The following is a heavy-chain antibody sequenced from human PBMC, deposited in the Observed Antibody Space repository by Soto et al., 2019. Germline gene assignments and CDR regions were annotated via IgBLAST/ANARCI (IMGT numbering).Heavy chain of an antibody. V-gene: IGHV4-59*12. D-gene: IGHD3-10*01. CDR3: ARALLRGPREYYFGMDV. J-gene: IGHJ6*02. CDR1: GGTISSYS. Sequence: SVTLSLTCTASGGTISSYSWTWIRQPPGKGLARIAPFSYTGSADYNPSLMSRSLGSLGSSRSQFSHRHRYVPAADSTALYCARALLRGPREYYFGMDVWGQGATVTVSS. CDR2: FSYTGSA.